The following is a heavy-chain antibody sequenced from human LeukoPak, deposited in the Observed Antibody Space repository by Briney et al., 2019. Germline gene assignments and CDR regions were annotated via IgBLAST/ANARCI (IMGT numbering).Heavy chain of an antibody. D-gene: IGHD2-15*01. Sequence: PGGSLRLSCAASGFTFSSYAMHWVRQAPGKGLEYVSAISSNGGSTYYANSVKGRFTISRDNSKNTLYLQMGSLRAEDMAVYYCARFTSIACSGGSCPYDAFDTWGQGTMVTVSS. CDR2: ISSNGGST. CDR1: GFTFSSYA. V-gene: IGHV3-64*01. J-gene: IGHJ3*02. CDR3: ARFTSIACSGGSCPYDAFDT.